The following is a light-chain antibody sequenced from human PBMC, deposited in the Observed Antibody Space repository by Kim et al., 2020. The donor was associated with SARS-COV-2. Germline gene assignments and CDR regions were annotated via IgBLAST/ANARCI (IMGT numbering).Light chain of an antibody. Sequence: SYELTQPPSVSVAPGKTARITCGGNNIGSKSVHWYQQKPGQAPVLVIYYDSDRPSGIPERFSGSNSGNTATLTISRVEAGDEADYYCQVWDSSSDHSVVFGGETQLTVL. J-gene: IGLJ2*01. CDR2: YDS. CDR3: QVWDSSSDHSVV. V-gene: IGLV3-21*04. CDR1: NIGSKS.